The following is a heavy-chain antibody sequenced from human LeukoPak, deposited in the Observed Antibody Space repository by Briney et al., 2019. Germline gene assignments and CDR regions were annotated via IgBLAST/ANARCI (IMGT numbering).Heavy chain of an antibody. CDR2: ISNDGSST. Sequence: GGPLRLSCGASGFTLSSYWMHGVRQDPGKGLVWVSRISNDGSSTTYADSVKGRFTISRDNARDTLYLQMNSLRAEDTAVYYCARDGVGLGYWGQGTLVTVSS. CDR1: GFTLSSYW. D-gene: IGHD3-3*01. CDR3: ARDGVGLGY. J-gene: IGHJ4*02. V-gene: IGHV3-74*01.